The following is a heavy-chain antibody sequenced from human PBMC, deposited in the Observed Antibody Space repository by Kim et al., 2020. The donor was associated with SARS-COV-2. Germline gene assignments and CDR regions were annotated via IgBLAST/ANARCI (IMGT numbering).Heavy chain of an antibody. CDR2: MAPGGAT. CDR1: GATFEKHY. Sequence: GSLRLSCAISGATFEKHYLNLVRQAPGKGLEWISGMAPGGATFYADSMKGRFTMSRDNSKNTVYLQMNSLTSADSAVFYCAKVSPSSGTLNPDYWGQGILVTVSS. J-gene: IGHJ4*02. D-gene: IGHD3-10*01. CDR3: AKVSPSSGTLNPDY. V-gene: IGHV3-23*01.